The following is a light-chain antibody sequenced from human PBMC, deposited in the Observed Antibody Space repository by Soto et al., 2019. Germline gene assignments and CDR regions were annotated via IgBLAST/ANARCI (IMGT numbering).Light chain of an antibody. V-gene: IGKV3-11*01. J-gene: IGKJ4*01. Sequence: VLTQSPAILSLSPGERATLSCRASQSVSNYLAWYQQRPGQAPRLLIYDSSNRATGILARFSASGSGTDFTLTISSLEPEDFAVYYCQQRRVWPLTFGGGTKVEIK. CDR3: QQRRVWPLT. CDR2: DSS. CDR1: QSVSNY.